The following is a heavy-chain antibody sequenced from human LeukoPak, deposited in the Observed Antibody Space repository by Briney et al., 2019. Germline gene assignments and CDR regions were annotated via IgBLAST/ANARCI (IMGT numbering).Heavy chain of an antibody. CDR3: ARDYDSVYPHPNFGR. CDR1: AYTFTRSG. CDR2: IHLNGKT. D-gene: IGHD5/OR15-5a*01. V-gene: IGHV1-18*01. Sequence: ASGTLSCKAAAYTFTRSGISWLRQAPGQGLEWMGGIHLNGKTNIAQKFHGRVTMTSDTSTTADFMEVMSLRSDDTAVYYCARDYDSVYPHPNFGRWGHGTMVTVS. J-gene: IGHJ4*01.